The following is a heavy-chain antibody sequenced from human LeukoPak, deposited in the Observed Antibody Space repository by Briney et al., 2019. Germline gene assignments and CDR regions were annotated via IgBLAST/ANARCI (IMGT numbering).Heavy chain of an antibody. V-gene: IGHV3-23*01. CDR1: GFTFSDYY. Sequence: PGGSLRLSCAASGFTFSDYYMSWVRQAPGKGLEWVSGTSDRGDYTYYADSVKGRFTISRDNSKNTLYLQMNSLRAEDTALYFCAKKAQYNGNYPLDYWGQGTLVTVSS. CDR2: TSDRGDYT. CDR3: AKKAQYNGNYPLDY. J-gene: IGHJ4*02. D-gene: IGHD1-26*01.